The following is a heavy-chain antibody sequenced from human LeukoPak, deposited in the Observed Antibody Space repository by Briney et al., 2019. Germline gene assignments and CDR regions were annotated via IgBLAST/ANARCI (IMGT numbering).Heavy chain of an antibody. D-gene: IGHD3-10*01. J-gene: IGHJ5*02. V-gene: IGHV4-34*01. CDR1: GESFSGYY. Sequence: PSETLSLTCAVYGESFSGYYWSWIRQPPGKGLEWIGEINHSGSTNYNPSLKSRVTISVDTSKNQFSLMLNSVTAADTAVYYCARDKGQYGSGTRGFTWFDPWGQGTLVTVSS. CDR3: ARDKGQYGSGTRGFTWFDP. CDR2: INHSGST.